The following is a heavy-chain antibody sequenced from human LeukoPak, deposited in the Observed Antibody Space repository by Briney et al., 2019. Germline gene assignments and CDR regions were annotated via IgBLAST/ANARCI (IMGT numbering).Heavy chain of an antibody. Sequence: SETLSLTCTVSGGSISSYYWSWIRQPPGKGLEWIGYIYYSGSTNYNPSLKSRVTISVDTSKNQFSLKLSSVTAADTAVYYCARGGRFLEWLTFDYWGQGTLVTVSS. V-gene: IGHV4-59*01. D-gene: IGHD3-3*01. CDR3: ARGGRFLEWLTFDY. CDR2: IYYSGST. J-gene: IGHJ4*02. CDR1: GGSISSYY.